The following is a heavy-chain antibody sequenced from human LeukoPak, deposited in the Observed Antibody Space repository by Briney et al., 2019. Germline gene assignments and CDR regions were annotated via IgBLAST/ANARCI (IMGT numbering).Heavy chain of an antibody. CDR2: INAGNGNT. Sequence: ASVKVSCKASGYTFTSYGFSWVRQAPGQRLEWMGWINAGNGNTKYSQKFQGRVTITRDTSASTAYMELSSLRSEDTAVYYCARDIAVVSDYYFDYWGQGTLVTVSS. CDR3: ARDIAVVSDYYFDY. J-gene: IGHJ4*02. D-gene: IGHD2-21*01. V-gene: IGHV1-3*01. CDR1: GYTFTSYG.